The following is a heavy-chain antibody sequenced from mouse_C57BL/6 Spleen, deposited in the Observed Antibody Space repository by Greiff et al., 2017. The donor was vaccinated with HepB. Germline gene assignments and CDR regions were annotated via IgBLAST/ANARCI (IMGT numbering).Heavy chain of an antibody. Sequence: QVHVKQSGPELVKPGASVKISCKASGYAFSSSWMNWVKQRPGKGLEWIGRIYPGDGDTNYNGKFKGKATLTADKSSSTAYMQLSSLTSEDSAVYFCARPITTVVAGEYFDVWGTGTTVTVSS. D-gene: IGHD1-1*01. CDR1: GYAFSSSW. CDR3: ARPITTVVAGEYFDV. CDR2: IYPGDGDT. J-gene: IGHJ1*03. V-gene: IGHV1-82*01.